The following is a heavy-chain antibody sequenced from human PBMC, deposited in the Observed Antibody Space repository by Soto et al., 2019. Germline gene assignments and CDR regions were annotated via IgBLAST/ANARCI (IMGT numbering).Heavy chain of an antibody. CDR1: GFTFSSYW. J-gene: IGHJ6*03. CDR3: ARAASSGYYYYSYMDV. Sequence: EVQLVESGGGLVQPGGSLRLSCAASGFTFSSYWMSWVRQAPGKGLEWVANIKQDGSEKYYVDSVKGRFTISRDNAKNSLCLQMNSLRAEDTAVYYCARAASSGYYYYSYMDVWGKGTTVTVSS. V-gene: IGHV3-7*01. D-gene: IGHD6-19*01. CDR2: IKQDGSEK.